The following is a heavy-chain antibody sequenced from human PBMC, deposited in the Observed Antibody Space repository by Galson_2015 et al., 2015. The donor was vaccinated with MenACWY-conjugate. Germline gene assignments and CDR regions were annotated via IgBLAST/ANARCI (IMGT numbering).Heavy chain of an antibody. J-gene: IGHJ3*02. V-gene: IGHV3-64D*06. Sequence: SLRLSCAASGFTFSSYAMHWVRQAPGKGLEYVSAISSNGGSTYYADSVKGRFTISRDNSKNTLYLQMSSLRAEDTAVYYCVKDRLYTIVVVVAAIGHDAFDIWGQGTMVTVSS. D-gene: IGHD2-15*01. CDR1: GFTFSSYA. CDR2: ISSNGGST. CDR3: VKDRLYTIVVVVAAIGHDAFDI.